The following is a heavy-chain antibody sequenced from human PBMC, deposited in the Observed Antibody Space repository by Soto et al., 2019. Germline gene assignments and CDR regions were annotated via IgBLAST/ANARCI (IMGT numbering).Heavy chain of an antibody. V-gene: IGHV3-64*01. CDR3: ARDMAKDNLYYYDSSGHPGGY. CDR2: ISSNGGST. J-gene: IGHJ4*02. D-gene: IGHD3-22*01. CDR1: GFTFSSYA. Sequence: PGGSLRLSCAASGFTFSSYAMHWVRQAPGKGLEYVSAISSNGGSTYYANSVKGRFTISRDNSKNTLYLQMGSLRAEDMAVYYCARDMAKDNLYYYDSSGHPGGYGGQGTLVTSPQ.